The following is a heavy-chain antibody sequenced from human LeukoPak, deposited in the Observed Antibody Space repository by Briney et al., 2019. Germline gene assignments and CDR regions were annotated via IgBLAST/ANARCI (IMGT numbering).Heavy chain of an antibody. D-gene: IGHD3-10*01. V-gene: IGHV1-18*01. J-gene: IGHJ4*02. CDR1: GYTFTSFG. CDR3: TRDLGTYTSYSSIFFDY. CDR2: ISAYNGDT. Sequence: ASVKVSCKASGYTFTSFGISWVRQAPGQGLEWMGWISAYNGDTNYAQKSQGRVTMTTDTSTSTAYMELRSLRSDDTAVFYCTRDLGTYTSYSSIFFDYWGQGTLVTVSS.